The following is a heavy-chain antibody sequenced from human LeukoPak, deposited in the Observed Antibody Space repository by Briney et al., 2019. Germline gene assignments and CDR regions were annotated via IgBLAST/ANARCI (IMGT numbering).Heavy chain of an antibody. CDR1: GFTFSSYS. CDR2: ISSSSSYI. Sequence: GGSLRLSCAASGFTFSSYSMNWVRQAPGKGLEWVSSISSSSSYIYYADSVKGRFTISRDNAKNSLYLQMNSLRAEDTAVYYCARDRYCSSTSCYEGGYGMDVWGQGTLVTVSS. V-gene: IGHV3-21*01. D-gene: IGHD2-2*01. CDR3: ARDRYCSSTSCYEGGYGMDV. J-gene: IGHJ6*02.